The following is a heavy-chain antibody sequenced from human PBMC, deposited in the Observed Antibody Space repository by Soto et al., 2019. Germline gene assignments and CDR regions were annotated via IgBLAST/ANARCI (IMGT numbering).Heavy chain of an antibody. CDR2: INPFNGNT. J-gene: IGHJ4*02. CDR3: ARVVVGLVALRVWPH. CDR1: GYTFTSYG. V-gene: IGHV1-18*01. Sequence: QVQLVQSGAEVKKPGASVKVSCKASGYTFTSYGISWVRQAPGQGLEWMGWINPFNGNTQYADQFSGRVIVTADTSRTTTFMEVTSLTSDDTAVFYCARVVVGLVALRVWPHWGLGTLVTVSS. D-gene: IGHD3-16*01.